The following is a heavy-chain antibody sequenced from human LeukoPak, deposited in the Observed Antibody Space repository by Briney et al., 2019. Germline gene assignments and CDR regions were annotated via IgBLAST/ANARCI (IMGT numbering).Heavy chain of an antibody. CDR1: GFTVSSNY. Sequence: GGSLRLSCAASGFTVSSNYMSWVRQAPGKGLEWVSAISGTGGSTYYADSVKGRFTISRDNSKNTLYLQMNSLRAEDTAVYYCAKVAGYSSGWYTSLDFWGQGTLVTVSS. CDR3: AKVAGYSSGWYTSLDF. D-gene: IGHD6-19*01. J-gene: IGHJ4*02. CDR2: ISGTGGST. V-gene: IGHV3-23*01.